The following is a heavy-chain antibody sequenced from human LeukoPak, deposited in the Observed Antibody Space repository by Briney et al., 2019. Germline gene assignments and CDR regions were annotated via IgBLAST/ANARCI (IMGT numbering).Heavy chain of an antibody. CDR1: GVTFSSYA. D-gene: IGHD6-13*01. Sequence: GGSLRLSCAASGVTFSSYAMSWVRQAPGKGLEWVSAISGSGGSTYYADSVKGRFTISRDNSKNTLYLQMNSLRAEDTAVYYCAKASMSAAAGLQDYWGQGTLVTVSS. J-gene: IGHJ4*02. CDR3: AKASMSAAAGLQDY. CDR2: ISGSGGST. V-gene: IGHV3-23*01.